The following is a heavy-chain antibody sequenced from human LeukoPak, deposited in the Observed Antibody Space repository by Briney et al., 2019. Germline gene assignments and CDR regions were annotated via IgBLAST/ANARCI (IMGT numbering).Heavy chain of an antibody. J-gene: IGHJ5*02. CDR2: MDKETNLYAT. CDR1: GFTFSDSA. Sequence: GGSLKLSCVASGFTFSDSAIHWVRQSSGKGLEWIGHMDKETNLYATALAASVKGRFTVSRDDSKNAAYLHMNSLKPEDTALYYCTRDSGTYNWFDPWGQGTLVTVSS. V-gene: IGHV3-73*01. D-gene: IGHD1-26*01. CDR3: TRDSGTYNWFDP.